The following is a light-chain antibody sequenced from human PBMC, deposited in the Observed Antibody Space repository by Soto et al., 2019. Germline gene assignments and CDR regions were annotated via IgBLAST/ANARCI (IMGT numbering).Light chain of an antibody. CDR2: GAS. Sequence: EIVMTQSPATLSVSPGERATLSCGASQSVSSNLAWYQQKPGQAPRLLIYGASTRATGIPARFSGSGSGTEFTLTISSLQSEDFATYYCQQYETFSGTFGPGTKVDIK. CDR3: QQYETFSGT. CDR1: QSVSSN. J-gene: IGKJ1*01. V-gene: IGKV3-15*01.